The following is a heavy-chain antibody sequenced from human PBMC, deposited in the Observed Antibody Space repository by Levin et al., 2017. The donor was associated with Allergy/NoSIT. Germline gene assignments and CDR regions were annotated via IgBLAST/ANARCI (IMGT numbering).Heavy chain of an antibody. J-gene: IGHJ3*02. CDR2: IRSKAYGGTT. Sequence: QSGGSLRLSCTASGFTFGDYAMSWFRQAPGKGLEWVGFIRSKAYGGTTEYAASVKGRFTISRDDSKSIAYLQMNSLKTEDTAVYYCTREPSHIAAAGTMMWDAFDIWGQGTMVTVSS. CDR3: TREPSHIAAAGTMMWDAFDI. D-gene: IGHD6-13*01. V-gene: IGHV3-49*03. CDR1: GFTFGDYA.